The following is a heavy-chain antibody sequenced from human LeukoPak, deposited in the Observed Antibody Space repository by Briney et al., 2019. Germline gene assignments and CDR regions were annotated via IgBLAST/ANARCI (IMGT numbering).Heavy chain of an antibody. CDR3: ARSIAARQRVYYFDY. D-gene: IGHD6-6*01. V-gene: IGHV4-34*01. CDR2: INHSGST. CDR1: GGSFSGYY. Sequence: SETLSLTCAVYGGSFSGYYWSWIRQPPGKGLEWIGEINHSGSTNYNPSLKSRVTISVDTSKNQFSLKLSSVTAADTAVYHCARSIAARQRVYYFDYWGQGTLVTVSS. J-gene: IGHJ4*02.